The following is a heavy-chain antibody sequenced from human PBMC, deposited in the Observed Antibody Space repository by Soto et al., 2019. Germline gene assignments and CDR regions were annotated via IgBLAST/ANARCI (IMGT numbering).Heavy chain of an antibody. CDR2: IDIGGNT. V-gene: IGHV3-66*01. D-gene: IGHD3-16*01. Sequence: EVQMVESGGGVVQPGGSLRLSCAASGFSVTINYMNWVRQAPGKGLEWVSIIDIGGNTYYADSVKDRFTISRDDSKNTLYLQMDSLRPEDTAVYFCARGRGSTGYLGREHYFDYWGQGTLVTVSP. J-gene: IGHJ4*02. CDR1: GFSVTINY. CDR3: ARGRGSTGYLGREHYFDY.